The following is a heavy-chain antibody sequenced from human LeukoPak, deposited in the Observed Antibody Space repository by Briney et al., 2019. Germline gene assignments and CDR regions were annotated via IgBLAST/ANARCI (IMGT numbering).Heavy chain of an antibody. J-gene: IGHJ4*02. CDR1: GFIFNSAW. CDR2: IKSKIDGGTK. CDR3: ATTVYGSGYYFDY. V-gene: IGHV3-15*01. D-gene: IGHD3-10*01. Sequence: GGSLRLSCTASGFIFNSAWMTWVRQVPGKGLEWVGRIKSKIDGGTKDYAAPVKGRFSISRDDSKNTVSLQMNSLETEDTAVYYCATTVYGSGYYFDYWGQGTLVTVSS.